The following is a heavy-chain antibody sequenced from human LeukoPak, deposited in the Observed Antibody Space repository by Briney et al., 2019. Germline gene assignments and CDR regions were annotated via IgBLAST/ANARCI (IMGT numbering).Heavy chain of an antibody. CDR2: IYYSGNT. J-gene: IGHJ4*02. CDR3: ARDQGGAVAGNFDY. CDR1: GGSISSHY. Sequence: ETLSLTCTVSGGSISSHYWSRIRQPPGKGLEWIGYIYYSGNTNYNPSVKSRVTISADTSKNQFSLKLSSVTAADTAVYYCARDQGGAVAGNFDYWGQGTLVTVSS. V-gene: IGHV4-59*11. D-gene: IGHD6-19*01.